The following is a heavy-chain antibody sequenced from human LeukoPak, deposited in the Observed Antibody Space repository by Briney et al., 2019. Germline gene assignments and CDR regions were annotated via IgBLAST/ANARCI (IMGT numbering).Heavy chain of an antibody. J-gene: IGHJ3*02. CDR2: IYSGGST. Sequence: PGGSLRLSCAASGFTVSSNYMSWVRQAPGKGLEWVSVIYSGGSTYYADSVKGRFTISRDNSKNTLYLQMNSLRAEDTAVYYCASQRIAVAGYDAFDIRGQGTMVTVSS. V-gene: IGHV3-66*04. CDR1: GFTVSSNY. D-gene: IGHD6-19*01. CDR3: ASQRIAVAGYDAFDI.